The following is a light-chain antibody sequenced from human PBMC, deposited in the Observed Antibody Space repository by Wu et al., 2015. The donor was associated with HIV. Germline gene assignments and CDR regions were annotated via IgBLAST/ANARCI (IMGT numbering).Light chain of an antibody. Sequence: EIVLTQSPGTLSLSPGERAILSCRASQSVSSRSVAWYQQKPGQAPRLLIYGASSRATGIPDRFSGSGSGTDFTLTISRLEPEDLAVFYCQQYGGSPPTFGQGTKVGNQT. CDR2: GAS. V-gene: IGKV3-20*01. CDR3: QQYGGSPPT. CDR1: QSVSSRS. J-gene: IGKJ1*01.